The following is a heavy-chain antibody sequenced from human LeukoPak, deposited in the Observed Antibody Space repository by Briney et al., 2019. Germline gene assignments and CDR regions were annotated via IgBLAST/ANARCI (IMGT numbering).Heavy chain of an antibody. CDR3: ARAPEYYYDSSGYYLTNIYFDY. V-gene: IGHV4-30-2*01. D-gene: IGHD3-22*01. Sequence: SETLSLTCAVSGGSLSSGGSSWSWIRQPPGKGLEWIGYIYHSGSTYYNPSLKSRVTISVDRSKNQFSLKLSSVTAADTAVYYCARAPEYYYDSSGYYLTNIYFDYWGQGTLVTVSS. J-gene: IGHJ4*02. CDR2: IYHSGST. CDR1: GGSLSSGGSS.